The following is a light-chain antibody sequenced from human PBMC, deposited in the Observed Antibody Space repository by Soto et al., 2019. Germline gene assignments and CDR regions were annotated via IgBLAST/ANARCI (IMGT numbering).Light chain of an antibody. Sequence: IPLTQSPSSLSASVRDRVTLTCRASQDINKFLAWFQQTPGKAPKLLVYSASTLHSGVPSRFSGSGSGTDFALTISSLQPEDFATYYCQQLKTYPYTFGQGTRLDI. CDR3: QQLKTYPYT. CDR1: QDINKF. V-gene: IGKV1-9*01. CDR2: SAS. J-gene: IGKJ2*01.